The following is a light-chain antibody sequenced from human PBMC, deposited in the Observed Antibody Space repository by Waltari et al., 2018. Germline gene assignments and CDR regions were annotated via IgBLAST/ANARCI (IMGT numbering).Light chain of an antibody. V-gene: IGKV4-1*01. CDR2: CAS. J-gene: IGKJ4*01. CDR3: QQSYTSPFT. CDR1: QSLLNRPNNKND. Sequence: IVMTQSPVSLAVSLAERATINFKSIQSLLNRPNNKNDLAWYQQKPGQPPKLLISCASTRESGVPDRISGSGSGTDFTLTISSLQAEDVAVYFCQQSYTSPFTFGGGTKVEL.